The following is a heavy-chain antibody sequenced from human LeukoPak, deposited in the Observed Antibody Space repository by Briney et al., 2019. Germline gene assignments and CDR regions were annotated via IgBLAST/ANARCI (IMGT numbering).Heavy chain of an antibody. CDR3: AKGYSYGITYYFDY. CDR1: GFTFDDYA. J-gene: IGHJ4*02. Sequence: PGGSLRLSCAASGFTFDDYAMPWVRQAPGKGLEWVSGISWNSGSIVYADSVKGRFTISRDSAKNSLYLQMNSLRAEDMALYYCAKGYSYGITYYFDYWGQGTLVTVSS. CDR2: ISWNSGSI. V-gene: IGHV3-9*03. D-gene: IGHD5-18*01.